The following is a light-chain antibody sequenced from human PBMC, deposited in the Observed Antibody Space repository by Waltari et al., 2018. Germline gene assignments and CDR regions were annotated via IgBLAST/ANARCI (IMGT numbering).Light chain of an antibody. J-gene: IGKJ1*01. Sequence: AIRLTQSPSSIAASTGDRVTITCRASQGVGSYLAWYQQKSGRAPKLLLYASSSLEAEVPSRFGGSGSGTDFTLTISCLQSEDFASYFCQQYYSYPVTFGQGTRV. CDR2: ASS. CDR1: QGVGSY. V-gene: IGKV1-8*01. CDR3: QQYYSYPVT.